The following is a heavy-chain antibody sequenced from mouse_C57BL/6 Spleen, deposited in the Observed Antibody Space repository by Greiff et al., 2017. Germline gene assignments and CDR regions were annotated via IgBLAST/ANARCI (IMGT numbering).Heavy chain of an antibody. Sequence: VQLQQSGPGLVAPSQSLSITCTVSGFSLTSYGVDWVRQPPGKGLEWLGVICGGGSTNYNSALMSRLSISKDNSKSQVFLKMNSLQTDDTAMYYCAKHSFNWGYFDVWGTGTTVTVSS. D-gene: IGHD4-1*01. CDR3: AKHSFNWGYFDV. CDR1: GFSLTSYG. J-gene: IGHJ1*03. CDR2: ICGGGST. V-gene: IGHV2-9*01.